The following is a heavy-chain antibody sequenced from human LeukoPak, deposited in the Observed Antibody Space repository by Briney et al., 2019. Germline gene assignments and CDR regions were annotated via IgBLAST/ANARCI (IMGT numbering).Heavy chain of an antibody. CDR1: GFTFSTYA. V-gene: IGHV3-23*01. Sequence: GGSLRLSCAASGFTFSTYAMNWVRQAPGKGLEWVSSISGSARRTYYGDSVKGRFTISRDNSKNTLSLQMNSLRVDDTAVYYCARDGEPRYWGSGYYYGMDVWGQGTTVSVSS. CDR2: ISGSARRT. CDR3: ARDGEPRYWGSGYYYGMDV. J-gene: IGHJ6*02. D-gene: IGHD7-27*01.